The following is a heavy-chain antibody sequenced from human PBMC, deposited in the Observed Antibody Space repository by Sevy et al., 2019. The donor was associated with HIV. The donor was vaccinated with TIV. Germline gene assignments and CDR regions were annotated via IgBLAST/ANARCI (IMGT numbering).Heavy chain of an antibody. V-gene: IGHV4-39*01. J-gene: IGHJ4*02. CDR2: MFYSGST. D-gene: IGHD3-10*01. CDR3: ARHRDYVTMVRGIDQ. Sequence: SETLSLTCTVSGGSISSSGSYWGWIRQPPGKGLEWIGSMFYSGSTYHSPSLKTRITISVDTSKNQFSLRLGSVIAADTAGYYCARHRDYVTMVRGIDQWGQGTLVTVSS. CDR1: GGSISSSGSY.